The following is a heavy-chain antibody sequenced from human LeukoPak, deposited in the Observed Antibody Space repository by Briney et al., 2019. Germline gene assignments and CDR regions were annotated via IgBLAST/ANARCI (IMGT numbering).Heavy chain of an antibody. J-gene: IGHJ6*03. Sequence: GASVKVSCKASGYTFTSYGISWVRQAPGQGLEWMGWISAYNGNTNYAQKLQGRVTMTTDTSTSTAYMELRSLRSDDTAVYYCARGTIYGDRTTYYYYYYMDVWGKGTTVTVSS. V-gene: IGHV1-18*01. CDR1: GYTFTSYG. D-gene: IGHD4-17*01. CDR3: ARGTIYGDRTTYYYYYYMDV. CDR2: ISAYNGNT.